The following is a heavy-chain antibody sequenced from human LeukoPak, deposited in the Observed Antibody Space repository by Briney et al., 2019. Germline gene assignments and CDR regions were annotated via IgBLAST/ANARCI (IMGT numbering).Heavy chain of an antibody. Sequence: GGSLRLSCAASGFTFSSYSMNWVRQAPGKGLEWVTSITSSSSYIYYADSVKGRFTISRDNAKNSMYLQMNSLRAEDTAVYYCARGTLEWWAFDIWGQGTMVTVSS. CDR3: ARGTLEWWAFDI. CDR2: ITSSSSYI. J-gene: IGHJ3*02. CDR1: GFTFSSYS. D-gene: IGHD2-15*01. V-gene: IGHV3-21*01.